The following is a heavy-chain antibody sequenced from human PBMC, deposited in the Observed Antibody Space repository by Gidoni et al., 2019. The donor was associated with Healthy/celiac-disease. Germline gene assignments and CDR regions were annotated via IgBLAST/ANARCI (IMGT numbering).Heavy chain of an antibody. CDR1: GYTFTSYG. CDR2: ISAYNGNT. V-gene: IGHV1-18*04. CDR3: AREVGIVANPRGDYYYGMDV. J-gene: IGHJ6*02. D-gene: IGHD5-12*01. Sequence: QVQLVQSGAEVKKPGASVKVSCKDSGYTFTSYGISWVRQAPGHGLEWMGWISAYNGNTNYAQKLQGRVTRTTDTSTSTAYMELRSLRSEDTAVYYCAREVGIVANPRGDYYYGMDVWGQGTTVTVSS.